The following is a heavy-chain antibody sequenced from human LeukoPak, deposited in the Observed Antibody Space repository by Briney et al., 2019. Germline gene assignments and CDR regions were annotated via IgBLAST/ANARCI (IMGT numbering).Heavy chain of an antibody. D-gene: IGHD2-2*02. CDR1: GGSISSSSYY. CDR3: ARDRRYCSSTSCYKAFDI. V-gene: IGHV4-39*07. CDR2: IYYSGST. J-gene: IGHJ3*02. Sequence: SETLSLTCTVSGGSISSSSYYWGWIRQPPGKGLEWIGSIYYSGSTYYNPSLKSRVTISVDTSKNQFSLKLSSVTAADTAVYYCARDRRYCSSTSCYKAFDIWGQGTMVTVSS.